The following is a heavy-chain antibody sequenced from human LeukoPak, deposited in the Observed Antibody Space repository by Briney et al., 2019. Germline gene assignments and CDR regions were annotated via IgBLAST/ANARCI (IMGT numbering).Heavy chain of an antibody. J-gene: IGHJ4*02. CDR2: ISGSGDGR. V-gene: IGHV3-23*01. CDR1: GFTFSSYW. CDR3: AKDLYTVPGACDH. D-gene: IGHD6-19*01. Sequence: PGGSLRLSCAASGFTFSSYWMSWVRQAPGKGLEWVSGISGSGDGRYYTDSVKGRFTISRDISRTTVYLQMNSLTVEDTAICYCAKDLYTVPGACDHWGQGTLVTVSS.